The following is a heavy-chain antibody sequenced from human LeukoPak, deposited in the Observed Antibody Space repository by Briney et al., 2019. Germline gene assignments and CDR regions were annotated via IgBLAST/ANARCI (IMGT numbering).Heavy chain of an antibody. CDR3: ARQDRVSPSFPNNWFDP. D-gene: IGHD2-2*01. J-gene: IGHJ5*02. V-gene: IGHV1-2*02. Sequence: ASVNVSCKASGYTFTGYHIHWVRQAPGQGLEWMGWINPNSGGTNYAQKFQGRVTTTRDTSINTVYMELSRLRSDDTAVYYCARQDRVSPSFPNNWFDPWGQGTLVTVSS. CDR2: INPNSGGT. CDR1: GYTFTGYH.